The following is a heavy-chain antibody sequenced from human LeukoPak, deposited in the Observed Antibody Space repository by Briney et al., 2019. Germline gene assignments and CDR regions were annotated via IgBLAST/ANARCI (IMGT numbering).Heavy chain of an antibody. J-gene: IGHJ5*02. V-gene: IGHV4-61*02. CDR2: IYTSGST. CDR1: GGSISSGSYY. CDR3: ARVAGVGATENWFDP. Sequence: TSQTLSLTCTVSGGSISSGSYYWSWIRQPAGKGLEWIGRIYTSGSTNYNPSLKSRVTISVDTSKNQFSLKLSSVTAADTAVYYCARVAGVGATENWFDPWGQGTLVTVSS. D-gene: IGHD1-26*01.